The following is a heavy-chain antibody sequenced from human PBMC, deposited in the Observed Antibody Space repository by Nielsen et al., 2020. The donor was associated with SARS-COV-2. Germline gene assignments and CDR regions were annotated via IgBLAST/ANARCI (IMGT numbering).Heavy chain of an antibody. J-gene: IGHJ4*02. CDR2: INHNGST. Sequence: SQTLSLTCAVYGGSFSGYYWSWIRQPPGKGLEWIGEINHNGSTNYNPSLKSRVTISVDTSKNQFSLKLSSVTAADTAVYYCARGLGPSDYWGQGTLVTVSS. D-gene: IGHD7-27*01. V-gene: IGHV4-34*01. CDR3: ARGLGPSDY. CDR1: GGSFSGYY.